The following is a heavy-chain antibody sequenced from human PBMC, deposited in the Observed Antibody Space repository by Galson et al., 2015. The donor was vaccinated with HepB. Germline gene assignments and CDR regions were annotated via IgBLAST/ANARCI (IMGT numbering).Heavy chain of an antibody. CDR1: GFTFSSYA. J-gene: IGHJ4*02. CDR2: ISGSGGST. V-gene: IGHV3-23*01. CDR3: AKDRQRGGSYHELDY. D-gene: IGHD1-26*01. Sequence: LRLSCAASGFTFSSYAMSWVRQAPGKGLEWVSAISGSGGSTYYADSVKGRFTISRDNSKNTLYLQMNSLRAEDTAVYYCAKDRQRGGSYHELDYWGQGTLVTVSS.